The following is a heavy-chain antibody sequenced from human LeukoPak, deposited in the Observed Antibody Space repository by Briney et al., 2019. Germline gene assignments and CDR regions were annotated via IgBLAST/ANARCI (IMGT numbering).Heavy chain of an antibody. CDR1: GFTFSSYW. Sequence: GGSLRLSCAASGFTFSSYWMSWVRQAPGKGLEWVANIKQDGSEKYYVDSVKGRFTISRDNAKNSLYLQMNSLRAEDTAVYYCARDLGDTAMVGDYWGQGTLVTVSS. D-gene: IGHD5-18*01. CDR2: IKQDGSEK. J-gene: IGHJ4*02. CDR3: ARDLGDTAMVGDY. V-gene: IGHV3-7*01.